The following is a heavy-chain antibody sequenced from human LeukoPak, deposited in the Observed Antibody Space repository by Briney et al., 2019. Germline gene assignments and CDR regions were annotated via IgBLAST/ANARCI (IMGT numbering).Heavy chain of an antibody. Sequence: SETLSLTCTVSGGSISSYYWSWIRQPPGKGLKWIGNIYYSGYTTYSPSLRSRVTISVDTSKNQFSLKLSSVTAADTAVYYCARGGGYYFDYWGQGILVAVSS. CDR3: ARGGGYYFDY. CDR2: IYYSGYT. D-gene: IGHD5-12*01. CDR1: GGSISSYY. V-gene: IGHV4-59*12. J-gene: IGHJ4*02.